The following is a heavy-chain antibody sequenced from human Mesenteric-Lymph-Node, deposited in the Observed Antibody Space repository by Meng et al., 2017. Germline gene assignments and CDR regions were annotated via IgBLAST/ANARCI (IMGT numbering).Heavy chain of an antibody. CDR3: ARRSGGYYPYYFDY. D-gene: IGHD3-22*01. Sequence: GGSLRLSCAASGFTFSDYYMSWIRQAPGKGLEWVSGINWNGGSTGYADSVKGRFTISRDNAKNSLYLQMNSLRAEDTALYYCARRSGGYYPYYFDYWGQGTLVTVSS. V-gene: IGHV3-20*04. CDR1: GFTFSDYY. J-gene: IGHJ4*02. CDR2: INWNGGST.